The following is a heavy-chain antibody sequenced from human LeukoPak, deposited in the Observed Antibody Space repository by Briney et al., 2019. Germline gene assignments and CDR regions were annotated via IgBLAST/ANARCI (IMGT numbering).Heavy chain of an antibody. CDR2: IYHSGST. CDR3: ARGVDRSIWLPLLDY. Sequence: SQTLSLTCAVSGGSISSGGYSWSWIRQPPGKGLEWIGYIYHSGSTYYNPSLKSRVTISVDRSKNQFSLKLSSVTAADTAVYYCARGVDRSIWLPLLDYWGQGTLVTVSS. CDR1: GGSISSGGYS. D-gene: IGHD6-13*01. V-gene: IGHV4-30-2*01. J-gene: IGHJ4*02.